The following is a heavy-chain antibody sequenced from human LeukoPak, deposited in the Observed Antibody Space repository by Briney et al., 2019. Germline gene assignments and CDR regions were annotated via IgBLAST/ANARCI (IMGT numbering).Heavy chain of an antibody. CDR1: GGSISSGGYY. Sequence: SETLSLTCTVSGGSISSGGYYWSWIRQPPGKGLEWIGYIYHSGSTYYNPSLKSRVTMSVDTSKNQFSLKLSSVTATDTAVYYCARNRGSTVITDQYYYYYMDVWGKGTTVTVSS. V-gene: IGHV4-30-2*01. CDR2: IYHSGST. J-gene: IGHJ6*03. D-gene: IGHD4-11*01. CDR3: ARNRGSTVITDQYYYYYMDV.